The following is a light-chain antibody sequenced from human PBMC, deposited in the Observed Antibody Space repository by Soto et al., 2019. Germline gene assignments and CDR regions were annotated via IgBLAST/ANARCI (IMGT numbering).Light chain of an antibody. Sequence: DIQITQSPSTLSGSVGDRVTITCRASQTISSWLAWYQQKPGKAPKXLIYKASTLKSRVPSRFSGSGSGTEFTLTISSLQPDDFATYYCQHYNSYSEAFGQGNKVDI. V-gene: IGKV1-5*03. CDR2: KAS. CDR1: QTISSW. CDR3: QHYNSYSEA. J-gene: IGKJ1*01.